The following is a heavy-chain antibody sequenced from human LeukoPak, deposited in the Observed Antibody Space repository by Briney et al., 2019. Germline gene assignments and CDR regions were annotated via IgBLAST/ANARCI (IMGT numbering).Heavy chain of an antibody. J-gene: IGHJ4*02. CDR2: IYYSGST. Sequence: PSETLSLTCTVSGGSISSYYWSWIRQPPGKGLEWIGYIYYSGSTNYNPSLKSRVTISVDTSKNQFSLKLSSVTAADTAVYYCARDLGTAVFDYWGQGTLVTVSS. CDR1: GGSISSYY. V-gene: IGHV4-59*01. CDR3: ARDLGTAVFDY. D-gene: IGHD1-14*01.